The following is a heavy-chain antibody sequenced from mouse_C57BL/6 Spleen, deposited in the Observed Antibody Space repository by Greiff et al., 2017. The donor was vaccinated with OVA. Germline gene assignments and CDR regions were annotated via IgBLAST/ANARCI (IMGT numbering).Heavy chain of an antibody. CDR3: ARSPHYYGSSYWYFDV. CDR1: GYAFSSSW. Sequence: QVQLQQSGPELVKPGASVKISCKASGYAFSSSWMNWVKQRPGKGLEWIGRIYPGDGDTNYNGQFKGKATLTAAKSSSTAYMQLSSLTSEDSAVYFCARSPHYYGSSYWYFDVWGTGTTVTVSS. CDR2: IYPGDGDT. J-gene: IGHJ1*03. D-gene: IGHD1-1*01. V-gene: IGHV1-82*01.